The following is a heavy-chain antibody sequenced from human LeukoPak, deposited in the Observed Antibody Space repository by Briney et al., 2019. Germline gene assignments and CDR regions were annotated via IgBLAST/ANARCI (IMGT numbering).Heavy chain of an antibody. CDR2: ISYDGSNK. Sequence: GGSLRLSCAASGFTFSSYAMHWVRQAPGKGLEWVAVISYDGSNKYYADSVKGRFTISRDNSKNTLYLQMNSLRAEDTAVYYCAREWGDTTGTTAFDYWGQGTLVTVSS. V-gene: IGHV3-30-3*01. CDR1: GFTFSSYA. D-gene: IGHD1-1*01. J-gene: IGHJ4*02. CDR3: AREWGDTTGTTAFDY.